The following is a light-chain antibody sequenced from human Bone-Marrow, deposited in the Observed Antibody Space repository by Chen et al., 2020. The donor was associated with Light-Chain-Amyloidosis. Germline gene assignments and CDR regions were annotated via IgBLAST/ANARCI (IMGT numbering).Light chain of an antibody. Sequence: QSVLTQPPPVPGAPGQRVTTSCTGSSSTIGAAYDVHWYRQLPGTAPKLLIYGNNTRPSGVPDRFSGSKSGTSASLTITGLQAEDEADYYCQSYDSSLIASVFGGGTKLTVL. V-gene: IGLV1-40*01. CDR1: SSTIGAAYD. CDR2: GNN. CDR3: QSYDSSLIASV. J-gene: IGLJ2*01.